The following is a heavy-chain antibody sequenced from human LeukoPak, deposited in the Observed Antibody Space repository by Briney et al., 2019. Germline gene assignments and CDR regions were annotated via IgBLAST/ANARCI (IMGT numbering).Heavy chain of an antibody. V-gene: IGHV1-46*01. Sequence: ASVKASCKASGYTFTSYYMHWVRQAPGQGLEWMGIINPSGGSTSYAQKFQGRVTMTRDMSTSTVYMELSSLRSEDTAVYYCARDANWLRPRLHFDYWGQGTLVTVSS. CDR3: ARDANWLRPRLHFDY. D-gene: IGHD5-12*01. CDR1: GYTFTSYY. CDR2: INPSGGST. J-gene: IGHJ4*02.